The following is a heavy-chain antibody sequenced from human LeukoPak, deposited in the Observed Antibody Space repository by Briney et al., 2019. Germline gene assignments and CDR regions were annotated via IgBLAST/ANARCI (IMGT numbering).Heavy chain of an antibody. CDR2: TNLHGTAV. CDR3: ASAFTYVRLGDH. Sequence: GGSLRLSCVVTGLRFSSYLMHWVRQAPGKGLVWVARTNLHGTAVDYADSVRGRFTISRDNAKNTLFLQMNSLRAEDTAVYYCASAFTYVRLGDHWVQGTLVTVSS. V-gene: IGHV3-74*01. J-gene: IGHJ4*02. CDR1: GLRFSSYL. D-gene: IGHD3-16*01.